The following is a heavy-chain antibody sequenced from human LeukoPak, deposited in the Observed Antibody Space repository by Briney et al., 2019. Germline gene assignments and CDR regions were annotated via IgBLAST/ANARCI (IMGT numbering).Heavy chain of an antibody. D-gene: IGHD4-17*01. V-gene: IGHV4-59*11. Sequence: PSETLSFTCAVSADSFTSHYWSWIRQPPGKGLEWIGYISYIGSTNYNPSLKSRVTISIDTSKNQFSLRLRSVTAADTAVYYCARDLITVTKGFDIWGQGTMVSVSS. CDR3: ARDLITVTKGFDI. CDR1: ADSFTSHY. CDR2: ISYIGST. J-gene: IGHJ3*02.